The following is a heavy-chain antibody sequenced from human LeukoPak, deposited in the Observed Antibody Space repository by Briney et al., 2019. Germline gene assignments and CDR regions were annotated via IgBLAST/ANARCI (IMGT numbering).Heavy chain of an antibody. CDR2: IYPGDSHT. CDR1: GYSFTSYW. CDR3: ARGTQNSGSYWSYYYYMDV. J-gene: IGHJ6*03. D-gene: IGHD1-26*01. V-gene: IGHV5-51*01. Sequence: GESLKISCKGAGYSFTSYWIGCVRQMPGKGLEWMGVIYPGDSHTRYSPSFQGQVTISADKSISTAYLQWSSLKASDTAMYYCARGTQNSGSYWSYYYYMDVWGKGTTVTVSS.